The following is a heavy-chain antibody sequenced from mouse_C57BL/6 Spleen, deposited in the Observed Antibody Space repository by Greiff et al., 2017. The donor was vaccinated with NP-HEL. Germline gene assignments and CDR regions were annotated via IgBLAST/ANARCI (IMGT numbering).Heavy chain of an antibody. CDR2: INPNNGGT. CDR1: GYTFTDYY. D-gene: IGHD1-1*01. V-gene: IGHV1-26*01. Sequence: EVQLQQSGPELVKPGASVKISCKASGYTFTDYYMNWVKQSHGKSLEWIGDINPNNGGTSYNQKFKGKATLTVDKSSSTAYMELRSLTSEDSAVYYCARTLLLRQPPYWYFDVWGTGTTVTVSS. J-gene: IGHJ1*03. CDR3: ARTLLLRQPPYWYFDV.